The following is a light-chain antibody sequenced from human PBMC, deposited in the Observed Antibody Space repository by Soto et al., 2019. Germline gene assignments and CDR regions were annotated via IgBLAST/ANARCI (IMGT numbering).Light chain of an antibody. CDR2: DES. V-gene: IGKV1-39*01. J-gene: IGKJ2*01. Sequence: TQMTQSPSSLSASVGDRVTITCRASQDIDIYLSWYQRKPGKVPKLLIYDESTLQSGVPSRFSGSGSGTDFTLTINNLQPEDFATYYCQQSYRTPYTFGQGTKVDIK. CDR1: QDIDIY. CDR3: QQSYRTPYT.